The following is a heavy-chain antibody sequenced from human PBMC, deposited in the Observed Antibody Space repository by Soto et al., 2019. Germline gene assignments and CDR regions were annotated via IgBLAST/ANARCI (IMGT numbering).Heavy chain of an antibody. CDR1: GFTVSSNY. Sequence: GGSLRLSCAASGFTVSSNYMSWVRQAPGKGLEWVSVIYSGGSTYYADSVKGRFTISRDNSKNTLYLQMNSLRAEDTAVYYCARGYSSYYYYGMDVWGQGTTVIVSS. CDR2: IYSGGST. J-gene: IGHJ6*02. V-gene: IGHV3-66*01. CDR3: ARGYSSYYYYGMDV. D-gene: IGHD6-13*01.